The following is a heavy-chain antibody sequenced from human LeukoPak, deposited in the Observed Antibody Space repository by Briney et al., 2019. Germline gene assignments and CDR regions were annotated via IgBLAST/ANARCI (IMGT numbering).Heavy chain of an antibody. V-gene: IGHV3-53*01. D-gene: IGHD2-15*01. Sequence: PGGSLRLSCAASGFTVSSNYMSWVRQAPGKGLEWVSIIYSGGSTFYADSVKGRFTISRDNAQNSLYLQMNSLRAEDTATYYCARDQGGGTSYWGQGTLVTVSS. CDR3: ARDQGGGTSY. J-gene: IGHJ4*02. CDR1: GFTVSSNY. CDR2: IYSGGST.